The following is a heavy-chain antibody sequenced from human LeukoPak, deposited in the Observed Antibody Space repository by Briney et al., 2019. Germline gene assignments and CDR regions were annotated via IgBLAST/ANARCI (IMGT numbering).Heavy chain of an antibody. V-gene: IGHV4-30-4*01. Sequence: SGTLSLTCTVSGGSISSGDYYWSWIRQPPGKGLEWIGYIYYSGSTYYNPSLKSRVTISVDTSKNQFSLKLSSVTAADTAVYYCARLLWFGELGVVYFDYWGQGTLVTVSS. CDR1: GGSISSGDYY. D-gene: IGHD3-10*01. CDR2: IYYSGST. CDR3: ARLLWFGELGVVYFDY. J-gene: IGHJ4*02.